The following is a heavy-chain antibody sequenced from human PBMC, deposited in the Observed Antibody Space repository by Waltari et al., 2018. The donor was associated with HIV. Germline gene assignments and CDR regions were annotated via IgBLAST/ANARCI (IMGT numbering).Heavy chain of an antibody. CDR1: GFTVSSNY. J-gene: IGHJ4*02. Sequence: EVQLVETGGGLIQHGGSLRLSCAASGFTVSSNYMHRVLPAPGKGLEWVAVIYSGGSAYYADSVKGRFTISRDNSKNTLYLQMNNLRSEDTAVYYCARDVTGGYSFDYWGQGTLVTVSS. D-gene: IGHD5-12*01. V-gene: IGHV3-53*02. CDR3: ARDVTGGYSFDY. CDR2: IYSGGSA.